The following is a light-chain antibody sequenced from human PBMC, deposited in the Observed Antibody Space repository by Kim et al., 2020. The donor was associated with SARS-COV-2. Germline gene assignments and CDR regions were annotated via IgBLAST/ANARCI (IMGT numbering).Light chain of an antibody. J-gene: IGKJ1*01. V-gene: IGKV3-11*01. Sequence: SPGERATLSCRASQRVSSYLAWYQQKPGQAPRLLIYDASNRATGIPARFSGSGSGTDFTLTISSLEPEDFAVYYCQQRSNWPPWTFGQGTKVDIK. CDR2: DAS. CDR3: QQRSNWPPWT. CDR1: QRVSSY.